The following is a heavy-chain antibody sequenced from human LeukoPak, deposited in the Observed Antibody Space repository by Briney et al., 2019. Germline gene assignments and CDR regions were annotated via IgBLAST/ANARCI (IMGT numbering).Heavy chain of an antibody. CDR2: IHPSGML. CDR1: GASFNSDDQY. CDR3: SRGLYSRKRGY. J-gene: IGHJ4*02. V-gene: IGHV4-31*03. Sequence: PSETLSLTCTVSGASFNSDDQYWNWIRQSPGKGLEWIGSIHPSGMLYNNPSLESRVTMSRDTSKTQFSLNLTSVTAADTAAYFCSRGLYSRKRGYWGQGILVTVSA. D-gene: IGHD1-26*01.